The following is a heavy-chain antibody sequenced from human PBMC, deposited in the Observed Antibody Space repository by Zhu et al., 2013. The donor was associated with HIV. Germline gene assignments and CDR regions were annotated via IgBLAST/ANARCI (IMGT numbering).Heavy chain of an antibody. Sequence: QVQLQESGPGLVKPSETLSLTCTVSGGSISSSSYYWGWIRQPPGKGLEWIGSIYYSGSTYYNPSLKSRVTISVDTSKNQFSLKLSSVTAADTAVYYCARDWIAVAAIQHWGQGTLVTVSS. J-gene: IGHJ1*01. V-gene: IGHV4-39*07. D-gene: IGHD6-19*01. CDR2: IYYSGST. CDR1: GGSISSSSYY. CDR3: ARDWIAVAAIQH.